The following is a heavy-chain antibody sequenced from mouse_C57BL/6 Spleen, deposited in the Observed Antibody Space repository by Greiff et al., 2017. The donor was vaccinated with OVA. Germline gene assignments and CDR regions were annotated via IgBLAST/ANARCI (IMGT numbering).Heavy chain of an antibody. CDR3: TTNYPGSNDY. V-gene: IGHV1-80*01. CDR2: IYPGDGGP. Sequence: VQLKQSGAELVKPGASVKISCTASGYAFSSYWMTWVKQRPGKGLEWIGQIYPGDGGPNYNGKFKGKATLTEDKSYSTAYMQLSSLTSEDTADYCGTTNYPGSNDYWGQGTSLTVSS. CDR1: GYAFSSYW. J-gene: IGHJ2*02. D-gene: IGHD2-1*01.